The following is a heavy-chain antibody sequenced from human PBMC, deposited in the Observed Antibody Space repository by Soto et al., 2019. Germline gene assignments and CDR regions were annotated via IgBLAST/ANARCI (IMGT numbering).Heavy chain of an antibody. CDR3: ARDLLRFLGSDYYYYGMDV. J-gene: IGHJ6*02. V-gene: IGHV3-21*01. CDR2: ISSSSGYI. CDR1: GFTFSSYS. D-gene: IGHD3-3*01. Sequence: GGSLRLSCAASGFTFSSYSMNWVRQAPGKGLEWVSSISSSSGYIYYADSVKGRFTISRDSAKNSLYLQMNSLRAEDTAVYYCARDLLRFLGSDYYYYGMDVWGQGTTVTVSS.